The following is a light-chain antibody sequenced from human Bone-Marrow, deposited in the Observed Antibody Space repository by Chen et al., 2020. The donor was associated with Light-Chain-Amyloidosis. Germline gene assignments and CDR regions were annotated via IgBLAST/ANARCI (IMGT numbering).Light chain of an antibody. J-gene: IGLJ3*02. V-gene: IGLV6-57*01. Sequence: NFMLTQPHSVSESPGKTVIISCTSSSGSLATNSVQWYQQRPGSSPTTVIYEDDQRPSGVPDRFSGSIDRSSNSASLTISGLKTEDEAGYYCQSYQGSSQGVFGGGTKLTVL. CDR3: QSYQGSSQGV. CDR1: SGSLATNS. CDR2: EDD.